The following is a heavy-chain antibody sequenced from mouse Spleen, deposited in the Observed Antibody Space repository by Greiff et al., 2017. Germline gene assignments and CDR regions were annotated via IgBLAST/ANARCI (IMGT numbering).Heavy chain of an antibody. Sequence: EVKLVESGGGLVKPGGSLKLSCAASGFTFSSYTMSWVRQTPEKRLEWVATISGGGGNTYYPDSVKGRFTISRDNAKNTLYLQMSSLRSEDTALYYCARHNSSGYLYAMDYWGQGTSVTVSS. CDR3: ARHNSSGYLYAMDY. CDR2: ISGGGGNT. V-gene: IGHV5-9*01. CDR1: GFTFSSYT. D-gene: IGHD3-2*02. J-gene: IGHJ4*01.